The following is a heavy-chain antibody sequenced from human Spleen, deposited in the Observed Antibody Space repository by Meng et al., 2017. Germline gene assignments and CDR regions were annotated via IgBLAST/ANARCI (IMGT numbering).Heavy chain of an antibody. CDR3: AREGLWSFDY. CDR2: ISSSDSTI. J-gene: IGHJ4*02. Sequence: GESLKISCAASGFTFSDYSMNWIRQAPGKGLEWVSYISSSDSTIHYADSMKGRFTISRDNAKNSLFLQMNSLRTEDTAVYYCAREGLWSFDYWGQGTLVTVSS. D-gene: IGHD3-10*01. V-gene: IGHV3-11*01. CDR1: GFTFSDYS.